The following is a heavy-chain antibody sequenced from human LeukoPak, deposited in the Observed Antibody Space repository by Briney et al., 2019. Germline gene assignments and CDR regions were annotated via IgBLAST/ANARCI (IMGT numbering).Heavy chain of an antibody. D-gene: IGHD4-17*01. V-gene: IGHV1-69*13. CDR3: ARSPLRQRGPGGYDY. CDR1: GGTFSSYA. J-gene: IGHJ4*02. CDR2: IIPIFGTA. Sequence: ASVKVSCKASGGTFSSYAISWVRQAPGQGLEWMGGIIPIFGTANYAQKFPGRVTITADESTSAAYMELSSLRSEDTAVYYCARSPLRQRGPGGYDYWGQGTLVTVSS.